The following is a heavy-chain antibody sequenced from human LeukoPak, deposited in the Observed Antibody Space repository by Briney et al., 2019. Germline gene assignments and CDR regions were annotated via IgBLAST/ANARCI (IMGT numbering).Heavy chain of an antibody. J-gene: IGHJ4*02. Sequence: SETLSLTCAVYDGSFSGYYWSWIRQPPGKGLEWIGEINHSGSTNYNPSLKSRGTISLDTSKSQFSPKVRYVTAADTAVYYCGDSSGYYWGQGTLVTVPS. CDR2: INHSGST. D-gene: IGHD3-22*01. CDR3: GDSSGYY. CDR1: DGSFSGYY. V-gene: IGHV4-34*01.